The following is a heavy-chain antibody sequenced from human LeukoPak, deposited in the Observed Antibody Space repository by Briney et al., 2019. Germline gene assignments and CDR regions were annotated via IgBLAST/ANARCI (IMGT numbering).Heavy chain of an antibody. CDR1: GFSFSRYA. Sequence: GGSLRLSCAASGFSFSRYAMSWVRQAPGKGLEWVSVISGSGGSTYNADSVKGRFTISRDNSKSTLYLQMNSLRAEDTAVYFCARDRWRSGGSGGGDYWGQGTLVTVSS. D-gene: IGHD2-15*01. CDR3: ARDRWRSGGSGGGDY. CDR2: ISGSGGST. J-gene: IGHJ4*02. V-gene: IGHV3-23*01.